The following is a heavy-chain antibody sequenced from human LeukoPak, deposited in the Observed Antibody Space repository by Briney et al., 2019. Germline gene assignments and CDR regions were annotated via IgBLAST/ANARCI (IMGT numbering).Heavy chain of an antibody. D-gene: IGHD7-27*01. CDR1: GGSFSGYY. J-gene: IGHJ4*02. Sequence: SETLSLTCAVYGGSFSGYYWSWIRQPPGKGLEWIGEINHSGSTNYNPSLKSRVTISVDTSKNQFSLELSCVTAADTAVYVGARTSWGIDYWGQGTLVTVSS. V-gene: IGHV4-34*01. CDR2: INHSGST. CDR3: ARTSWGIDY.